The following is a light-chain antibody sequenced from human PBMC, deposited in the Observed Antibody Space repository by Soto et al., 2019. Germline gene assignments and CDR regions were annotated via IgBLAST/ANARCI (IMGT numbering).Light chain of an antibody. V-gene: IGKV3D-15*01. CDR3: QQYNNWPLT. J-gene: IGKJ5*01. CDR1: QSVSRN. Sequence: EIAMTQSPATLSVSPGERATLSCRASQSVSRNLAWYQQKPGQAPRLLIYDASTRATGTPARFSGSGSGTKFTLSISSLQSEDFAVYYCQQYNNWPLTFGQGTRLEIK. CDR2: DAS.